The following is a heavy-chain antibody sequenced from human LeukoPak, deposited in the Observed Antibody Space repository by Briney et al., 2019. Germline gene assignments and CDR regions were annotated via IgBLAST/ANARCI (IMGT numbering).Heavy chain of an antibody. V-gene: IGHV3-48*03. J-gene: IGHJ6*04. Sequence: LPGGSLRLSCAASGFSFSSYEMIWVRQAPGKGLEWVSYISSRDSTIYYADSVKGRFTFSRDNAKNSLYLQMNSLRAEDTAVYYCAELGITMIGGVWGKGTTVTISS. CDR1: GFSFSSYE. CDR3: AELGITMIGGV. CDR2: ISSRDSTI. D-gene: IGHD3-10*02.